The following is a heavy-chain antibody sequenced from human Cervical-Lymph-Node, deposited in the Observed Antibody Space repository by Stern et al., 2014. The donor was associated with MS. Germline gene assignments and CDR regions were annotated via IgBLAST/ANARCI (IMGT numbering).Heavy chain of an antibody. CDR3: ARGVVSNRAAATLHNLFDP. D-gene: IGHD2-15*01. CDR1: GGTFSSSYA. Sequence: QVQLVQSGAEVKKPGSSMNVSCKTSGGTFSSSYAIPWMRQAPGQGLEWMGRIIPILGLANYAQKFQDRVIITADKSTSTAYMELSSLRSEDTAVYYCARGVVSNRAAATLHNLFDPWGQGTLVTVSS. J-gene: IGHJ5*02. V-gene: IGHV1-69*09. CDR2: IIPILGLA.